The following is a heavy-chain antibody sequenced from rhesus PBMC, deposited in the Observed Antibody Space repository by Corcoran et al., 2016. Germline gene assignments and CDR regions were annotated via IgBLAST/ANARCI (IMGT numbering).Heavy chain of an antibody. Sequence: QVQLQESGPGLVKPSETLSLTCAVSGGSISSGYYYWSWIRQPPGKGLEWIGYITYSGSTSYNPSLKIRVTSSRDTSKNQFSLKLSSVTAADTAVYYWARDNSSGRRYFDYWGQGVLVTVSS. CDR1: GGSISSGYYY. V-gene: IGHV4-122*02. CDR3: ARDNSSGRRYFDY. D-gene: IGHD6-31*01. CDR2: ITYSGST. J-gene: IGHJ4*01.